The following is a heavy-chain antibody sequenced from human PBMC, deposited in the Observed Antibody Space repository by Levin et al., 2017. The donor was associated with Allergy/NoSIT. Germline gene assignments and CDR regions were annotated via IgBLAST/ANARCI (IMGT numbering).Heavy chain of an antibody. CDR3: AKGGSTWPFDY. CDR2: ISGSGTST. V-gene: IGHV3-23*01. D-gene: IGHD2-2*01. Sequence: GESLKISCAASGFTFRSYAMSWVRQAPGKGLEWVSTISGSGTSTYYADSVKGRFPISRDNSKNTLFLQMSSLRADDTAVYFCAKGGSTWPFDYWGQGTLVTVSS. J-gene: IGHJ4*02. CDR1: GFTFRSYA.